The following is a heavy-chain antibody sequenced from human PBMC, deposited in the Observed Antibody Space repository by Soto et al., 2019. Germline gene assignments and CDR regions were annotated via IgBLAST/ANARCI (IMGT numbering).Heavy chain of an antibody. CDR2: ISYDGRNK. CDR3: AKDRLDYYESVSYVVHYYHGMDV. J-gene: IGHJ6*02. V-gene: IGHV3-30*18. CDR1: GFTFSHYG. D-gene: IGHD3-22*01. Sequence: QVQLVESGGGVDQPGRSLRLSCAASGFTFSHYGMHWVRQAPGKGLEWVAVISYDGRNKFYGDSVKGRFTISRDSSKNTLYLQMNSLRAEDTAVYYCAKDRLDYYESVSYVVHYYHGMDVWGQGTTVTVSS.